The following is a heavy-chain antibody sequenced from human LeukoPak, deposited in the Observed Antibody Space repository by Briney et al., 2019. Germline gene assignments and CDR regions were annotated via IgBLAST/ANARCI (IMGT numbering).Heavy chain of an antibody. CDR2: IIPIFGTA. Sequence: ASVKVSCKASGGTFSSYAISWVRQAPGQGLEWMGGIIPIFGTANYAQKFQGRVTITADESTSTAYMELSSLRSEDTAVYYCARGPFASLRDGYNFYYYYMDVWGKGTTVTISS. CDR3: ARGPFASLRDGYNFYYYYMDV. V-gene: IGHV1-69*13. CDR1: GGTFSSYA. J-gene: IGHJ6*03. D-gene: IGHD5-24*01.